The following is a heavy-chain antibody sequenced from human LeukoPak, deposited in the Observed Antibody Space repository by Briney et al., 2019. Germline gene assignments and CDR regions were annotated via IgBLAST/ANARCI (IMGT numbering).Heavy chain of an antibody. D-gene: IGHD5-12*01. CDR3: ARDPNSGYDMVWYLDL. V-gene: IGHV3-30-3*01. CDR1: GFTFSTYA. CDR2: ISSDGTKK. J-gene: IGHJ2*01. Sequence: GGSLRLSCAGSGFTFSTYAMHWVRQAPGKGLEGVAVISSDGTKKYYADSVKGRFTISRDNSKDMLYLQMNSLRVDDTAVYYCARDPNSGYDMVWYLDLWGRGTLVTVSS.